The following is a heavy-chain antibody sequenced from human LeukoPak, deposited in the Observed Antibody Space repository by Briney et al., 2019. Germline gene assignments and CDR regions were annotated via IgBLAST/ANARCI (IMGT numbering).Heavy chain of an antibody. V-gene: IGHV4-59*01. Sequence: ASETLSLTCTVSGGSISSYYWSWIRQPPGKGLEWIGYIYYSGSTNYNPSLKSRVTISVDTSENQFSLKLSSVTAADTAVYYCARGYYDSSGYYYLGLAFDIWGQGTMVTVSS. J-gene: IGHJ3*02. D-gene: IGHD3-22*01. CDR3: ARGYYDSSGYYYLGLAFDI. CDR1: GGSISSYY. CDR2: IYYSGST.